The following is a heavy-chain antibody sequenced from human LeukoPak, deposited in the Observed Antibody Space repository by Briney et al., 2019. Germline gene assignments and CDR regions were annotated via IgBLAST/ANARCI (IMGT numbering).Heavy chain of an antibody. V-gene: IGHV4-59*12. CDR2: IYYSGSP. Sequence: SEALSLTCTGSGGSISTYYWSLSGQPPRKRLGGIAYIYYSGSPNYNPSLKSRVTMSLDTSKNQFSLKVTSVTAADTAVYYCARDDYGDLIPDYWGQGTLVTVSS. CDR3: ARDDYGDLIPDY. D-gene: IGHD4-17*01. CDR1: GGSISTYY. J-gene: IGHJ4*02.